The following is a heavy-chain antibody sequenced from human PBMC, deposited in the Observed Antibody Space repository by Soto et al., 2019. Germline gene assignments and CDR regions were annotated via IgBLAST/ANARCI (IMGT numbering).Heavy chain of an antibody. Sequence: GASVKVSCKASGYTFTGYYMHWVRQAPGQGLEWMGWINPNSGGTNYAQKFQGWVTMTRDTSISTAYMELSRLRSDDTAVYYCARVGRDRGYSYAMVYWGQGTLVTSPQ. CDR3: ARVGRDRGYSYAMVY. CDR2: INPNSGGT. D-gene: IGHD5-18*01. V-gene: IGHV1-2*04. J-gene: IGHJ4*02. CDR1: GYTFTGYY.